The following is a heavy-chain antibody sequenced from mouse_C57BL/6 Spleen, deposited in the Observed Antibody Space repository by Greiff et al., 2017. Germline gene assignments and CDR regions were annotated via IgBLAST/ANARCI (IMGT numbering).Heavy chain of an antibody. Sequence: QVQLQQSGAELVKPGASVKLSCKASGYTFTSYWMQWVKQRPGQGLEWIGEIDPSDSYTNYNQQFKGKATLTVDTSSSTAYMQLSSLTSEDSAVYYCARNYYSNSHYAMDYWGQGTSVTVSS. V-gene: IGHV1-50*01. D-gene: IGHD2-5*01. CDR3: ARNYYSNSHYAMDY. CDR2: IDPSDSYT. CDR1: GYTFTSYW. J-gene: IGHJ4*01.